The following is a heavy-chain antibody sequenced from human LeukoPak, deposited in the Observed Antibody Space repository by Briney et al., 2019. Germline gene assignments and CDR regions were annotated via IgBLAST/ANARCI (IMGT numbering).Heavy chain of an antibody. D-gene: IGHD3-22*01. Sequence: ASVKVSCKASGYTFTSYAMNWVRQAPGQGREWMGWINTNTGNPTYAQGFTGRVVFSLDTSVSTAYLQISSLKAEDTAVYYCARDLELRNYDSSGYYRYWGQGTLVTVSS. CDR3: ARDLELRNYDSSGYYRY. CDR1: GYTFTSYA. V-gene: IGHV7-4-1*02. CDR2: INTNTGNP. J-gene: IGHJ4*02.